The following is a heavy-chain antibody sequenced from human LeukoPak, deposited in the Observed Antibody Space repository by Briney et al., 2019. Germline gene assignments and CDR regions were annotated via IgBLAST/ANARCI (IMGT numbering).Heavy chain of an antibody. J-gene: IGHJ3*02. D-gene: IGHD4-17*01. CDR2: ITGSGAGT. CDR3: AKDPNGDYVGAFDS. V-gene: IGHV3-23*01. CDR1: GFTFSNYA. Sequence: GGSLRLSCAASGFTFSNYALIWVRQAPEGGLQWGSAITGSGAGTYYEDSVKGRFTISRDNSKNTLYLQMNSLRAEDTAIYYCAKDPNGDYVGAFDSWGQGTMVTVSS.